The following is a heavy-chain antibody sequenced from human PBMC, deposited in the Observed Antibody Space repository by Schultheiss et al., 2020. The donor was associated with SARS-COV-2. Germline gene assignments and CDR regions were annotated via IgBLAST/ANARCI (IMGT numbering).Heavy chain of an antibody. D-gene: IGHD1-26*01. CDR2: IYYSGST. CDR1: GGSISSSSYY. Sequence: SETLSLTCTVSGGSISSSSYYWSWIRQPPGKGLEWIGYIYYSGSTNYNPSLKSRVTISVDTSKNQFSLKLSSVTAADTAVYYCARDSEAWGQGTLVTVSS. J-gene: IGHJ4*02. CDR3: ARDSEA. V-gene: IGHV4-61*01.